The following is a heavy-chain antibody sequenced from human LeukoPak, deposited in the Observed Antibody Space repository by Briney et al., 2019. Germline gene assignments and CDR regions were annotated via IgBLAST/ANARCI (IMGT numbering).Heavy chain of an antibody. Sequence: GGSLRLSCAASGFTFSDYYMSWIRQAPGKGLEWVSYISSSGSIIYYADSVKGRFTISRDNAKNSLYLQMNSLRAEDTAVYYCARVRFLEWLLSGYFDYWGQGTLVTVSS. J-gene: IGHJ4*02. CDR1: GFTFSDYY. CDR3: ARVRFLEWLLSGYFDY. CDR2: ISSSGSII. D-gene: IGHD3-3*01. V-gene: IGHV3-11*01.